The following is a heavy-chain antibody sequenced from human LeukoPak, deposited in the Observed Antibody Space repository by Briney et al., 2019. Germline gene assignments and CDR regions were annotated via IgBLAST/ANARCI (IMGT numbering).Heavy chain of an antibody. D-gene: IGHD1-14*01. CDR3: AKVSGGGLYYDGMDV. V-gene: IGHV3-23*01. Sequence: GGSLRLSCAASGFTFSSYAMSWVRQAPGKGLEWVSAISGSGGSTYYADSVKGRFTISRDNSKNTLYLQMNGLRAEDTAVYYCAKVSGGGLYYDGMDVWGQGTTVTVSS. CDR1: GFTFSSYA. CDR2: ISGSGGST. J-gene: IGHJ6*02.